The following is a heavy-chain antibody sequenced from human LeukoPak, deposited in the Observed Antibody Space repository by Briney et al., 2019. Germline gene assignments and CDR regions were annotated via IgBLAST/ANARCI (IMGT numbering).Heavy chain of an antibody. CDR1: GFTFSSYA. V-gene: IGHV3-30-3*01. CDR2: ISYDGSNK. D-gene: IGHD2-21*02. CDR3: AKGGIHIVVVTAHRIKYYFDY. Sequence: PGRSLRLSCAASGFTFSSYAMHWVRQAPGKGLEWVAVISYDGSNKYYADSVKGRFTISRDNSKNTLYLQMNSLRAEDTAVYYCAKGGIHIVVVTAHRIKYYFDYWGQGTLVTVSS. J-gene: IGHJ4*02.